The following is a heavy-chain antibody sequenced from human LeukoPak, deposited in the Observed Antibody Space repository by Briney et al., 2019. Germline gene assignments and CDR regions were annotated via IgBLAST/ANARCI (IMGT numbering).Heavy chain of an antibody. CDR3: ARAYSSSWYPTSPYFDY. D-gene: IGHD6-13*01. J-gene: IGHJ4*02. Sequence: GASVKVSCKASGGTFSSYAISWVRQAPGQGLEWMGGIIPIFGTANYAQKFQGRVTITADESTSTAYMELSSLRSEDTAVYYCARAYSSSWYPTSPYFDYWGQGTLVTVSS. V-gene: IGHV1-69*13. CDR1: GGTFSSYA. CDR2: IIPIFGTA.